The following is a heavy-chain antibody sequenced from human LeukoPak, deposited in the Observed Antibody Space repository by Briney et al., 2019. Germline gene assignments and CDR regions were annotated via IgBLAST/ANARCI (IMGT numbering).Heavy chain of an antibody. D-gene: IGHD3-16*02. CDR3: ARGDPTYYDYVWGSYRYTEFDY. CDR2: INHSRST. CDR1: GGSFSGYY. Sequence: SETLSLTCAVYGGSFSGYYWSWIRQPPGKGLEWIGEINHSRSTNYNPSLKSRVTISVDTSKNQFSLKLSSVTAADTAVYYCARGDPTYYDYVWGSYRYTEFDYWGQGTLVTVSS. J-gene: IGHJ4*02. V-gene: IGHV4-34*01.